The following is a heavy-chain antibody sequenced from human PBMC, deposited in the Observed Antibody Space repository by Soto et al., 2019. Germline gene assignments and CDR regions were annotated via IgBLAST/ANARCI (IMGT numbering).Heavy chain of an antibody. Sequence: SETLSLTCTVSGGSISSGGYYWSWIRQHPGKGLEWIGYIYYSGSTYYNPSLKSRVTISVDTSKNQFSLKLSSVTAADTAVYYCARDLEGYCSGGSCYSGSFDPWGQGTLVTVSS. D-gene: IGHD2-15*01. V-gene: IGHV4-31*03. CDR2: IYYSGST. J-gene: IGHJ5*02. CDR1: GGSISSGGYY. CDR3: ARDLEGYCSGGSCYSGSFDP.